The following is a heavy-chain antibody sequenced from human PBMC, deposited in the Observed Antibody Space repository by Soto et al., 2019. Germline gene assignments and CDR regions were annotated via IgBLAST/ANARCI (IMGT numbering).Heavy chain of an antibody. V-gene: IGHV1-69*08. CDR3: ARDYRTPIVVVTATAAFDI. Sequence: QVQLVQSGAEVKKPGSSVKVSCKASGGTFSSYTISWVRQAPGQGLEWMGRIIPILGIANYAQKFQGRVTITADKSTSTAYMELSSLRSEDTAVYYCARDYRTPIVVVTATAAFDIWGQGTMVTVSS. J-gene: IGHJ3*02. D-gene: IGHD2-21*02. CDR1: GGTFSSYT. CDR2: IIPILGIA.